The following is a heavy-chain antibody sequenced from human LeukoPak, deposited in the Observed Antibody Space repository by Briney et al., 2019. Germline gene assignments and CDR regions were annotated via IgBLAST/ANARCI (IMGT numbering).Heavy chain of an antibody. CDR2: IYYSGST. D-gene: IGHD3-10*01. CDR1: GGSISSGGYY. CDR3: ARWFGELFDTDV. V-gene: IGHV4-31*03. Sequence: SETLSLTCTVSGGSISSGGYYWSWIRQHPGKGLEWIGYIYYSGSTYYNPSLKSRVTISVDTSKNQFSLKLSSVTAADTAVYYCARWFGELFDTDVWGQGTTVTVSS. J-gene: IGHJ6*02.